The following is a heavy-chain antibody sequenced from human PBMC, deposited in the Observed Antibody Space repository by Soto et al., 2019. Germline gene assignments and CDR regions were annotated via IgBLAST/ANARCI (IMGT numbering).Heavy chain of an antibody. Sequence: QVQLVQSGAEVKKPGSSVKVSCKASGGTFSSYAISWVRQAPGQGLEWMGGIIPIFGTANYAQKFQGRVTITADESKSTDYMELSSLRSEDTAVYYCARGSNYYDSSGYYAPEPYNWFDPWGQGTLVTVSS. CDR2: IIPIFGTA. CDR1: GGTFSSYA. V-gene: IGHV1-69*12. CDR3: ARGSNYYDSSGYYAPEPYNWFDP. J-gene: IGHJ5*02. D-gene: IGHD3-22*01.